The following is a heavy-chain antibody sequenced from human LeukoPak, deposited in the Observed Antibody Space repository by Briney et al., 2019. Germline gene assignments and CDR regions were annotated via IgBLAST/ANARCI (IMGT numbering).Heavy chain of an antibody. CDR1: GGSISSYY. V-gene: IGHV4-59*01. CDR2: IYYSGST. CDR3: ARDRLYSGYDYGWAFDY. Sequence: SETLSLTCTVSGGSISSYYWSWVRQPPGKGLEWIGYIYYSGSTNYNPSLKSRVTISVDTSKNQFSLKLSSVTAADTAVYYCARDRLYSGYDYGWAFDYWGQGTLVTVSS. J-gene: IGHJ4*02. D-gene: IGHD5-12*01.